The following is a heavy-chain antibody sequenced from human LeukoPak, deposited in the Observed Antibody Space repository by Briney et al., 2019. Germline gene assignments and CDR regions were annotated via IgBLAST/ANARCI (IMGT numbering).Heavy chain of an antibody. V-gene: IGHV4-59*01. Sequence: SETLSLTCTVSGGSISTYYWNWIRQPPGKGLEWIGYIYDSGTTNYNPSLKSRVTISVDPSKNQFSLNLSSVTSADTAVYYCARGGSGYDSFYYYGMDVWGQGTTVTVSS. CDR3: ARGGSGYDSFYYYGMDV. D-gene: IGHD5-12*01. J-gene: IGHJ6*02. CDR2: IYDSGTT. CDR1: GGSISTYY.